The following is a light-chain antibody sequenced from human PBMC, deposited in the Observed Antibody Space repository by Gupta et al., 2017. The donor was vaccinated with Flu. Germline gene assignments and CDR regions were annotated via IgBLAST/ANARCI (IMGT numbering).Light chain of an antibody. J-gene: IGLJ3*02. V-gene: IGLV3-21*02. Sequence: SYVLTQPPSVSVAPGQTARISCGGNNINSKRVHWYQQKPGQAPVLVVHDDSGRPSGIPERFSCSNSGTTATLTISRVEAGDEADDYCQVWDSSSDHQVFGGGTKLTVL. CDR1: NINSKR. CDR3: QVWDSSSDHQV. CDR2: DDS.